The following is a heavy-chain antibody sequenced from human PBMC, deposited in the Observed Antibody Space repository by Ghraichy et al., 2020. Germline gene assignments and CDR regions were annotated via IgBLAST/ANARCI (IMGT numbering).Heavy chain of an antibody. V-gene: IGHV3-33*01. Sequence: GGSLRLSCAASGFTFSSYGMHWVRQAPGKRLEWVAVIWYDGSNKYYADSVKGRFTISRDNSKNTLYLQMNSLRAEDTAVYYCARVGEYCSSTSCYPNYYYYYYGMDVWGQGTTVTVSS. J-gene: IGHJ6*02. D-gene: IGHD2-2*01. CDR2: IWYDGSNK. CDR1: GFTFSSYG. CDR3: ARVGEYCSSTSCYPNYYYYYYGMDV.